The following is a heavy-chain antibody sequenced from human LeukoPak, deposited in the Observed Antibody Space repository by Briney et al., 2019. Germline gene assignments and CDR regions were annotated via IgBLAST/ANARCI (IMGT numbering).Heavy chain of an antibody. Sequence: SETLSLTCTVSGGSIGSYYWSWIRQAPGRGLEWIGYIHYSGSIDSNPSLKSRGPISVDTSKNQFSLRMSSETAADTAVYYCAKVGSYAFDIWGQGTMVTVSS. CDR1: GGSIGSYY. CDR2: IHYSGSI. V-gene: IGHV4-59*01. D-gene: IGHD2-15*01. CDR3: AKVGSYAFDI. J-gene: IGHJ3*02.